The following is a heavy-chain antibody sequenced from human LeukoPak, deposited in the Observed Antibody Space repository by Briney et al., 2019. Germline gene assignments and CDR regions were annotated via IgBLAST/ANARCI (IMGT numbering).Heavy chain of an antibody. V-gene: IGHV3-23*01. CDR1: GISLSNYA. Sequence: GGSLRLSCVVSGISLSNYAMTWVRQAPGKGLEWVSYISERGGSTTYADSVKGRFTISRDTSLNTLSLQMNNLRAEDTAVYFCAKRGVVIRGLLVIGYHQEAYHYDFWGQGVLVTVSS. CDR2: ISERGGST. J-gene: IGHJ4*02. CDR3: AKRGVVIRGLLVIGYHQEAYHYDF. D-gene: IGHD3-10*01.